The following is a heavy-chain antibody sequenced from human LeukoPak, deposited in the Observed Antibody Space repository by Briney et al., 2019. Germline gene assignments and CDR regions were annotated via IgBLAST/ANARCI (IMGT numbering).Heavy chain of an antibody. Sequence: WVRQAPGKGLEWIGSIYYSGSTYYNPSLKSRVTISVDTSKNQFSLKLSSVTAADTAVYYCARGLSTGYSYGYNRDGDYYFDYWGQGTLVTVSS. V-gene: IGHV4-39*07. J-gene: IGHJ4*02. CDR3: ARGLSTGYSYGYNRDGDYYFDY. D-gene: IGHD5-18*01. CDR2: IYYSGST.